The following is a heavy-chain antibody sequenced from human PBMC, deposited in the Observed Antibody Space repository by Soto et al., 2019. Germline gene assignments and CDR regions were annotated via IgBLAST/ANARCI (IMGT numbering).Heavy chain of an antibody. CDR3: AREGSGYNF. CDR2: IIPVFGRP. Sequence: SVKVSCKASGGTFSSYAFSWVRQAPGQGLEWMGGIIPVFGRPNYAQRFRGRLTITADESTSTGYMELIDLRSEDTAVYYCAREGSGYNFWGQGTQVTVSS. J-gene: IGHJ4*02. D-gene: IGHD5-12*01. CDR1: GGTFSSYA. V-gene: IGHV1-69*13.